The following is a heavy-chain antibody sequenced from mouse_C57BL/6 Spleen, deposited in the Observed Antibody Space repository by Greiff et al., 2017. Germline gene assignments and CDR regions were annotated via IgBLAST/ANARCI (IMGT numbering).Heavy chain of an antibody. V-gene: IGHV1-55*01. J-gene: IGHJ4*01. CDR1: GYTFTSYW. CDR3: ARFYDGDYNAMDY. Sequence: VQLVESGAELVKPGASVKMSCKASGYTFTSYWITWVKQRPGQGLEWIGDIYPGSGSTNYNEKFKSKATLTVDTSSSTAYMQLSSLTSEDSAVYDWARFYDGDYNAMDYWGQGTSVTVAS. CDR2: IYPGSGST. D-gene: IGHD2-3*01.